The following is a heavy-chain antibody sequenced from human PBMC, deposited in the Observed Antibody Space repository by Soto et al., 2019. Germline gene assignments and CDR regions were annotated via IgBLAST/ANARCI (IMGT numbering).Heavy chain of an antibody. J-gene: IGHJ2*01. CDR1: GYTFTSYG. D-gene: IGHD6-13*01. CDR3: ARVGNIAAAGGYFDL. Sequence: ASVKVSCKASGYTFTSYGISWVRQAPGQGLEWMGWISAYNGNTNYAQKLQGRVTMTTDTSTSTAYMELSSLRSEDTAVYYCARVGNIAAAGGYFDLWGRGTLVTVSS. V-gene: IGHV1-18*01. CDR2: ISAYNGNT.